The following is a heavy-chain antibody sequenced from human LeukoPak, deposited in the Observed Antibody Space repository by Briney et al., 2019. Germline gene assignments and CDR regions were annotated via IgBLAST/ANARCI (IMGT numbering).Heavy chain of an antibody. V-gene: IGHV3-30*02. CDR1: QFTFSSYG. J-gene: IGHJ4*02. D-gene: IGHD3-10*01. CDR2: IRYNGDNK. Sequence: GESLRLSCAATQFTFSSYGMHWVRQAPGKGLEWVAFIRYNGDNKYYGDSVKGRFTISRDNSKNTLYLQMNSLRVEDTAVYYCTKDRYNGPEYRGQGTRVTVSS. CDR3: TKDRYNGPEY.